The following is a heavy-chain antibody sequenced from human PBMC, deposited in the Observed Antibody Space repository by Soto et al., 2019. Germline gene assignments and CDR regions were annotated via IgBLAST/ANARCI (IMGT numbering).Heavy chain of an antibody. CDR3: ARSNSGYYKWFDP. V-gene: IGHV4-39*01. CDR1: GDSISNSNYY. Sequence: SETLSLTCTVSGDSISNSNYYWGWIRQPPGKGLEWIANIYYSGITYYNPSLKSRVAIPVDTSKNQFSLKLSSVTAADTAIYYCARSNSGYYKWFDPWGQGTLVTVS. D-gene: IGHD3-22*01. J-gene: IGHJ5*02. CDR2: IYYSGIT.